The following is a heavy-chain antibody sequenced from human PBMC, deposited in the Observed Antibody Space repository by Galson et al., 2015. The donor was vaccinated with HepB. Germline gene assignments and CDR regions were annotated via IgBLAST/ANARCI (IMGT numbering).Heavy chain of an antibody. CDR3: ARGVDSSGWGLNY. CDR2: ISYDGSNK. CDR1: GFTFSSYG. V-gene: IGHV3-30*03. J-gene: IGHJ4*02. Sequence: SLRLSCAASGFTFSSYGMHWVRQAPGKGLEWVAVISYDGSNKYYADSVKGRFTISRDNSKNTLYLQMNSLRAEDTAVYYCARGVDSSGWGLNYWGQGTLVTVSS. D-gene: IGHD6-19*01.